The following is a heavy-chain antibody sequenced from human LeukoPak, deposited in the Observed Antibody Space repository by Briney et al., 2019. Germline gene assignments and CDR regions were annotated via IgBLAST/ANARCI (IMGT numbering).Heavy chain of an antibody. CDR1: GFTFSSYA. Sequence: GGSLRLSCAASGFTFSSYAMSWVRQAPGRGLEWVSAISGSGGSTYYADSVKGRFTISRDNSKNTLYLQMDSLRAEDTAVYYCAKDIRDYYDFWSGYYPLYYFDYWGQGTLVTVSS. CDR2: ISGSGGST. J-gene: IGHJ4*02. CDR3: AKDIRDYYDFWSGYYPLYYFDY. V-gene: IGHV3-23*01. D-gene: IGHD3-3*01.